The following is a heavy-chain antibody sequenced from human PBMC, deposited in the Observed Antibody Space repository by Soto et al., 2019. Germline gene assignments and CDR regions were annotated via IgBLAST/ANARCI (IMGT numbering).Heavy chain of an antibody. J-gene: IGHJ4*02. CDR3: ARFLGGIPARPFDY. CDR1: GFTFSDSY. D-gene: IGHD6-6*01. CDR2: ISGSSITI. Sequence: QVQLVESGGGLVKPGGSVRLSCAASGFTFSDSYMRWVRQAPGKGLEWLSYISGSSITISHADSVKGRFTISRDNDKNSVYLQMDSQRAEDTAVYYCARFLGGIPARPFDYWGQGTLVTVSS. V-gene: IGHV3-11*01.